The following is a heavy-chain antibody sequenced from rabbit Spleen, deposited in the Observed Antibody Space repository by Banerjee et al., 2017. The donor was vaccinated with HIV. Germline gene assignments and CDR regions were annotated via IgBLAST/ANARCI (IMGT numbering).Heavy chain of an antibody. Sequence: QEQLVESGGGLVKPGASLTLTCKASGFSFSSGYYMSWVRQAPGKGLEWIGCIELGSGGGTKYASWAKGRFTISKTSSTTVTLQMTSLTVADTATYFCARGGEGGYGYLDLWGPGTLAPS. CDR3: ARGGEGGYGYLDL. CDR2: IELGSGGGT. J-gene: IGHJ4*01. D-gene: IGHD5-1*01. V-gene: IGHV1S45*01. CDR1: GFSFSSGYY.